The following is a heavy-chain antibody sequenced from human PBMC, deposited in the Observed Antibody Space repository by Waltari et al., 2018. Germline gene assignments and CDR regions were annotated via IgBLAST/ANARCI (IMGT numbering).Heavy chain of an antibody. CDR3: ARGPAAAGNWFDP. J-gene: IGHJ5*02. D-gene: IGHD6-13*01. CDR1: GFTFSSYE. CDR2: ISSSGSTI. V-gene: IGHV3-48*03. Sequence: EVQLVESGGGLVQPGGSLRLSCAAAGFTFSSYEMNWVRQAPGKGLEWVSYISSSGSTIYYADSVKGRFTISRDNAKNSLYLQMNSLRAEDTAVYYCARGPAAAGNWFDPWGQGTLVTVSS.